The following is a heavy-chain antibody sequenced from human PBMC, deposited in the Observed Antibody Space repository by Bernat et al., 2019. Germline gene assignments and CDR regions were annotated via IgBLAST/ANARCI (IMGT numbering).Heavy chain of an antibody. V-gene: IGHV3-23*01. CDR3: AKAYLSGVYQFDY. Sequence: EVQLLESGGGLVQPGGSLRLSCAASGFTFSSYAMTWVRQAPGKGLEWVSGINGNGGTTYFADSVKGRFTISRDNSKNTLHLQMNSLRDEDTAIYYCAKAYLSGVYQFDYWGQGTLVTVSS. J-gene: IGHJ4*02. D-gene: IGHD2-15*01. CDR1: GFTFSSYA. CDR2: INGNGGTT.